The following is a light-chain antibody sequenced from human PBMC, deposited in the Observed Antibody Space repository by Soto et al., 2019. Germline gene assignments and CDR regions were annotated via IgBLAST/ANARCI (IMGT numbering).Light chain of an antibody. V-gene: IGKV1-5*03. CDR3: QHRL. J-gene: IGKJ1*01. CDR2: KAS. Sequence: DIQMTQSPSTLSASVGDRVTITCRASQSISSWLAWYQQKPGKAPKLLIYKASSLESGVPSRFSGSGSGTEFTLTISSLQPDDFATYYCQHRLFDQGTKVEIK. CDR1: QSISSW.